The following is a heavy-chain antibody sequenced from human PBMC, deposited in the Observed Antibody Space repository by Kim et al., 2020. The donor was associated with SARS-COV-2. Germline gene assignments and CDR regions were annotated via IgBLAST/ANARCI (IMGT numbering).Heavy chain of an antibody. CDR2: ISYDGSNK. J-gene: IGHJ4*02. CDR1: GFTFSSYA. D-gene: IGHD3-10*01. CDR3: ARGTRFSFMVALYAVDY. Sequence: GGSLRLSCAASGFTFSSYAMHWVRQAPGKGLEWVAVISYDGSNKYYADSVKGRFTISRDNSKNTLYLQMNSLRAEDTAVYYCARGTRFSFMVALYAVDYWGQGTLVTVSS. V-gene: IGHV3-30*04.